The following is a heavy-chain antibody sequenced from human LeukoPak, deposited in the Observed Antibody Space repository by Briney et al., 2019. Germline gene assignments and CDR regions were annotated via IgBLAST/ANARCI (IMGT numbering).Heavy chain of an antibody. CDR3: ARVPDFWSGLYYFDY. D-gene: IGHD3-3*01. V-gene: IGHV4-59*01. Sequence: PSETLSLTCTVSGGSISSYYWSWIRHPPRQGLEWIGYIYYSGSTNYNPSLKSRVTISVDTSKNQFSLKLSSVTAADTAVYYCARVPDFWSGLYYFDYWGQGTLVTVSS. CDR2: IYYSGST. J-gene: IGHJ4*02. CDR1: GGSISSYY.